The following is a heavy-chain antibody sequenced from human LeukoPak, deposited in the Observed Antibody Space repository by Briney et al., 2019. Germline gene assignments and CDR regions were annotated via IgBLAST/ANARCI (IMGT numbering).Heavy chain of an antibody. D-gene: IGHD3-22*01. CDR3: ARDANYYDSSPLRY. V-gene: IGHV3-11*01. CDR2: ISSSGSTI. CDR1: GFTFSDYY. Sequence: GGSLRLSCAASGFTFSDYYMSWIRQAPGKGLEWVSYISSSGSTIYYADSVKGRFTISRDNAKNSLYLQMNSLRAEDTAVYYCARDANYYDSSPLRYWGQGTLVTVSS. J-gene: IGHJ4*02.